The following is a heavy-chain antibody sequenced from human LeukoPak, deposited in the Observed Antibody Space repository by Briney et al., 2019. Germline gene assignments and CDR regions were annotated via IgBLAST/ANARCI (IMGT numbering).Heavy chain of an antibody. CDR3: ARSGDNYYYHYMDV. V-gene: IGHV4-34*01. Sequence: SETLSLTCAVYGGSFSGYYWSWIRQPPGKGLEWIGEINHSGSTNYNPSLKSRVTISVDTSKNQFSLKLSSVTAADTAVYYCARSGDNYYYHYMDVWGKGTTVTVSS. CDR1: GGSFSGYY. CDR2: INHSGST. D-gene: IGHD1-26*01. J-gene: IGHJ6*03.